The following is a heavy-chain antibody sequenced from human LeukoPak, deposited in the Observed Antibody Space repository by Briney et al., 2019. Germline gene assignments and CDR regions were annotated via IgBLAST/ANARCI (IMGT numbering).Heavy chain of an antibody. Sequence: PSETLSLTCTVSGGSINNYYWSWIRQPPGKGLEWIGYIYYSGTTNYNPSLKSRVTISVDTSKNQFSLKLSSVTAADTAVYYCTRAVTPQPFFDYWGQGTQVTVSS. V-gene: IGHV4-59*01. J-gene: IGHJ4*02. D-gene: IGHD2-21*02. CDR2: IYYSGTT. CDR3: TRAVTPQPFFDY. CDR1: GGSINNYY.